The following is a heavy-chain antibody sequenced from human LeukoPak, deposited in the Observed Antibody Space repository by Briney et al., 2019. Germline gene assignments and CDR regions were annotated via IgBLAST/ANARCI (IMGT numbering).Heavy chain of an antibody. D-gene: IGHD3-22*01. CDR3: ARGGSSGPYCFDY. V-gene: IGHV4-38-2*02. J-gene: IGHJ4*02. CDR2: IYHSGST. Sequence: SETLSLTCTVSGYSISSGYYWGWIRQPPGKGLEWIGSIYHSGSTYYNPSLKSRATISVDTSKNQFSLKLSSVTAADTAVYYCARGGSSGPYCFDYWGQGTLVTVSS. CDR1: GYSISSGYY.